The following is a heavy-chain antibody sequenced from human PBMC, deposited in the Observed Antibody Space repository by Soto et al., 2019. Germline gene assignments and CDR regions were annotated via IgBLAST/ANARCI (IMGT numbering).Heavy chain of an antibody. V-gene: IGHV3-48*01. D-gene: IGHD3-9*01. CDR2: ISSSSSTI. CDR1: GFTFSSYS. CDR3: ASGGRYCDCLLIFDYYYMDA. J-gene: IGHJ6*03. Sequence: EVQLVESGGGLVQPGGSLRLSCAASGFTFSSYSMNWVRQAPGKGLEWVSYISSSSSTIYYADSVKGRFTISRDNAKNSVYLQMNKLRGEDTAVYYCASGGRYCDCLLIFDYYYMDAGGEGTTVTVSS.